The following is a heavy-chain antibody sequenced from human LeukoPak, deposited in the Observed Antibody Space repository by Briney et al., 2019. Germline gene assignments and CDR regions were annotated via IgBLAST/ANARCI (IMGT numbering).Heavy chain of an antibody. D-gene: IGHD3-22*01. V-gene: IGHV3-7*01. Sequence: GGSLRLSCAASGFTFSSYWMSWVRQAPGKGLEWVANIKQDGSEKYYVDSVKGRFTISRDNAKNTVYLQMNSLRAEDTAVYYCARVLSGSWDWFDPWGQGTLVTVSS. CDR3: ARVLSGSWDWFDP. CDR1: GFTFSSYW. CDR2: IKQDGSEK. J-gene: IGHJ5*02.